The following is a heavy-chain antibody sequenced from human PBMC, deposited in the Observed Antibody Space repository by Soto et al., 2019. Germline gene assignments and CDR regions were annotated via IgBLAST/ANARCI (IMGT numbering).Heavy chain of an antibody. CDR1: GGSFSGYY. CDR2: INHSGST. D-gene: IGHD6-13*01. J-gene: IGHJ4*02. Sequence: SSETLSLTCAVYGGSFSGYYWSWIRQPPGKGLEWIGEINHSGSTNYNPSLKSRVTISVDTSKNQFSLKLSSVTAADTAAYYCARGRSIAAAGVPVDYWGQGTLVTVSS. V-gene: IGHV4-34*01. CDR3: ARGRSIAAAGVPVDY.